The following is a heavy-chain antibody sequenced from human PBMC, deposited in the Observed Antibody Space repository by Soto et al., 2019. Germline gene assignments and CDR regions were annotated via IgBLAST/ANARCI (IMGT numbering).Heavy chain of an antibody. V-gene: IGHV1-2*02. Sequence: GASVKVSCKASGYTFIAYYIHWVRQAPGQGLEWMGWINPNSGATNYPQKFQGRVTMTRDRSITTAYMELSRLKSDDTALYFCARDAVSTIGNFDFWGQGTPVTVSS. CDR2: INPNSGAT. D-gene: IGHD5-12*01. J-gene: IGHJ4*02. CDR3: ARDAVSTIGNFDF. CDR1: GYTFIAYY.